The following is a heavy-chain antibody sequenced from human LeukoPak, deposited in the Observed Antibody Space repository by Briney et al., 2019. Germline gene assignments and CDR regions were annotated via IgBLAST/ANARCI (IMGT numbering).Heavy chain of an antibody. J-gene: IGHJ4*02. Sequence: PGGSLRLSCAASGLTFNTYWMTWVRQAPGKGLEWVANINRDGGEKNYLGSVRGRFTISRDNTKNSLYLQMNSLTVEDTAVYYCGRGPGYRSDYWGQGTLVTVSS. V-gene: IGHV3-7*05. CDR2: INRDGGEK. D-gene: IGHD5-12*01. CDR3: GRGPGYRSDY. CDR1: GLTFNTYW.